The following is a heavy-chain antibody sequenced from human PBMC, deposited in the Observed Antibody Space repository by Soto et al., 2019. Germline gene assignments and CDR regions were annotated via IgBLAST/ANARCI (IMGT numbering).Heavy chain of an antibody. CDR2: INHSGST. Sequence: SETLSLTCAVYGGSFSGYYWSWIRQPPVKGLEWIGEINHSGSTNYNPSLKSRVTISVDTSKNRFSLKLSSVTAADTAVYYCARVIGLPWGQGTLVTVSS. D-gene: IGHD3-16*01. J-gene: IGHJ5*02. V-gene: IGHV4-34*01. CDR1: GGSFSGYY. CDR3: ARVIGLP.